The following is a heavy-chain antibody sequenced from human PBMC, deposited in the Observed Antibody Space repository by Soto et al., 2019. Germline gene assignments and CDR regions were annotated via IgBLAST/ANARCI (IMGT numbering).Heavy chain of an antibody. CDR2: ISYDGSNK. V-gene: IGHV3-30*18. D-gene: IGHD6-6*01. J-gene: IGHJ5*02. CDR3: AKDTPYSSSSHNWFDP. CDR1: GFTFSSYG. Sequence: GGSLRLSCAASGFTFSSYGMHWVRQAPGKGLEWVAVISYDGSNKYYADSVKGRFTISRDNSKSTLYLQMNSLRAEDTAVYYCAKDTPYSSSSHNWFDPWGQGTLVTVSS.